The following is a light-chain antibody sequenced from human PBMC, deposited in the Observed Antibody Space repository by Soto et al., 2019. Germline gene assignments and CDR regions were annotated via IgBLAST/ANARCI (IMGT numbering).Light chain of an antibody. V-gene: IGKV1-39*01. Sequence: DIHMTQSPSTLSASVGDRVTITCRASQPITTYLNWYQHKSGQAPKILISGASTLQSGVPSRFSGSGSGTDFTLTISNLQPEDFATYYCQQTYNYPTFGPGTKLDV. CDR3: QQTYNYPT. CDR2: GAS. CDR1: QPITTY. J-gene: IGKJ3*01.